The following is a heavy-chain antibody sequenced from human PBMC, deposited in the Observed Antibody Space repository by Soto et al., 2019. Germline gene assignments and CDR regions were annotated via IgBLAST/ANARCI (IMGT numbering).Heavy chain of an antibody. CDR3: VRDSSGTY. Sequence: EVQLVESGGGVVQPGGSLRLSCAASGFTFSNYWMFWVRQLPGKGLVWVSRINPDGSITNYADSVKGRFTISRDNAENTLYLQMSSLRVEDTAVYYCVRDSSGTYWGQGTLVTGSS. V-gene: IGHV3-74*01. CDR2: INPDGSIT. J-gene: IGHJ4*02. CDR1: GFTFSNYW. D-gene: IGHD3-22*01.